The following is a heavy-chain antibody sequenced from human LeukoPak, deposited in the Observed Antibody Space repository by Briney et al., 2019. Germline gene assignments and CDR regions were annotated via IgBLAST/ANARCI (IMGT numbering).Heavy chain of an antibody. D-gene: IGHD6-13*01. CDR2: IFYSGTT. CDR3: AGRQGDTSSWYY. J-gene: IGHJ4*02. V-gene: IGHV4-39*01. CDR1: GGSISSSGYY. Sequence: SETLSLTCTVSGGSISSSGYYWGWIRQPPGRGLEWIGNIFYSGTTYYNPSLKSRVTISLDTSKNQFSLKLSSATAADTALYYCAGRQGDTSSWYYWGQGTLVTVSS.